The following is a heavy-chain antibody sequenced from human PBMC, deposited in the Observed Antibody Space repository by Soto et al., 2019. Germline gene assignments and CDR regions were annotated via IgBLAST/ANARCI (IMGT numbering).Heavy chain of an antibody. J-gene: IGHJ6*02. CDR3: ARPCGGGSCYYYYGMDV. CDR2: IYPGDSDT. CDR1: GFTFPDLC. V-gene: IGHV5-51*01. Sequence: GEPMQIWWKGSGFTFPDLCVGWVRKIHRKGLEWMGIIYPGDSDTRYSPSFQGQVTISADKSISTAYLQWSSLKASDTAMYYCARPCGGGSCYYYYGMDVWGQGTTVTVSS. D-gene: IGHD2-15*01.